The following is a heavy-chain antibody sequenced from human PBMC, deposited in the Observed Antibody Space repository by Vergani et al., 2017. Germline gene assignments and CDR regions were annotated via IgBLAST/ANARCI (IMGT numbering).Heavy chain of an antibody. Sequence: QVQLVQSGAEVKKPGASVKVSCKASGYTFTSYGLSWVRQAPGQGLEWMGWINTNTGNPTYAQGFTGRFVFSLDSSVSTAYLQISSLKSEDAAVYFCARDLLGYCGGDCYPGYWGQGTLVTVSS. J-gene: IGHJ4*02. V-gene: IGHV7-4-1*02. CDR1: GYTFTSYG. CDR3: ARDLLGYCGGDCYPGY. D-gene: IGHD2-21*02. CDR2: INTNTGNP.